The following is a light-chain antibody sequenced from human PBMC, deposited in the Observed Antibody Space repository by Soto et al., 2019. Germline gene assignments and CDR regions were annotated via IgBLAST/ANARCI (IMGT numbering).Light chain of an antibody. CDR1: SSDVGGYNY. CDR3: SSYTSSSTLHYV. J-gene: IGLJ1*01. CDR2: EVS. Sequence: QPVLTQPASVSGSPGQSITISCTGTSSDVGGYNYVSWYQQHPGKAPKLMIYEVSNRPSGVSNRFSGSKSGNTASLTISGLQAEDEADYYCSSYTSSSTLHYVFGTGTKVTVL. V-gene: IGLV2-14*01.